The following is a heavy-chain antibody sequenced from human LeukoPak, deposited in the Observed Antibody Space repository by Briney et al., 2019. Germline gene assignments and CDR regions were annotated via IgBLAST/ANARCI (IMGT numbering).Heavy chain of an antibody. V-gene: IGHV4-61*01. CDR3: ARGPRGILTGYYNYDDY. D-gene: IGHD3-9*01. CDR1: GGSVSSGSYY. CDR2: IYYSGST. Sequence: SETLSLTCTVSGGSVSSGSYYWSWIRQPPGKGLEWIGYIYYSGSTNYNPSLKSRVTISVDTSKNQFSLKLSSVTAADTAMYYCARGPRGILTGYYNYDDYWGQGTLVTVSS. J-gene: IGHJ4*02.